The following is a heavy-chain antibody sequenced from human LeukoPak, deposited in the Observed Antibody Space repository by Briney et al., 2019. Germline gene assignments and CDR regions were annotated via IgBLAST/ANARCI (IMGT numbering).Heavy chain of an antibody. J-gene: IGHJ6*03. Sequence: SETLSLTCAVYGGSFSGYYWSWIRQPPGKGLEWIGKINHSGSTNYNPSLKSRVTISVDTSKNQFSLKLSSVTAADTAVYYCARAGRITIFGVVTVSARNRRYYMDVWGKGTTVTVSS. CDR1: GGSFSGYY. CDR2: INHSGST. D-gene: IGHD3-3*01. CDR3: ARAGRITIFGVVTVSARNRRYYMDV. V-gene: IGHV4-34*01.